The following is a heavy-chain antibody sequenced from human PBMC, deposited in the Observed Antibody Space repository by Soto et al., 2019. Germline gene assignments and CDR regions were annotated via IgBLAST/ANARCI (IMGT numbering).Heavy chain of an antibody. CDR1: GFIVSNTY. Sequence: EVHLVESGGGLVQPGGSLRLSCTASGFIVSNTYVNWVRQAPGKGLEWVSVISNRGDTHYADSVRGRFSLSRDISDNTLHLHMNNLRVEDTAVYYCAREPRYCRGGSCSITGDAYDIWGQGTMVTVSS. CDR2: ISNRGDT. J-gene: IGHJ3*02. D-gene: IGHD2-15*01. CDR3: AREPRYCRGGSCSITGDAYDI. V-gene: IGHV3-66*01.